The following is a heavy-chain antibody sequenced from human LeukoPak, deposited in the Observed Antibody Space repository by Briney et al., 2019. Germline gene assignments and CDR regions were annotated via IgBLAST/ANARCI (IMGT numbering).Heavy chain of an antibody. CDR1: GYTFPSYG. Sequence: SVQVSCKASGYTFPSYGIRWVRQAPAQGLEWMGWISAYNGNTNYAHKLQGRVTMTIDTSTSTAYMELGSLRADGTAVYDSARASSGYLDYWGQGTLVTVSS. CDR3: ARASSGYLDY. D-gene: IGHD3-22*01. V-gene: IGHV1-18*01. CDR2: ISAYNGNT. J-gene: IGHJ4*02.